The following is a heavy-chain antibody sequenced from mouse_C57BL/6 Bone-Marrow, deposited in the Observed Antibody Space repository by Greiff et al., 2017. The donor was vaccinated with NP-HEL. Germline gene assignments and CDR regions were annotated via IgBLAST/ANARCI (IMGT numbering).Heavy chain of an antibody. J-gene: IGHJ1*03. CDR3: ERYYYGNWWYFDV. D-gene: IGHD1-1*01. CDR1: GYTFTSYT. Sequence: QVQLQQSGAELARPGASVKMSCKASGYTFTSYTMHWVKQRPGQGLEWIGYINPSSGYTKYNQKFKDKATLTADKSSSTAYMQLSSLTSEDSAVYYCERYYYGNWWYFDVWGTGTTVTVSS. CDR2: INPSSGYT. V-gene: IGHV1-4*01.